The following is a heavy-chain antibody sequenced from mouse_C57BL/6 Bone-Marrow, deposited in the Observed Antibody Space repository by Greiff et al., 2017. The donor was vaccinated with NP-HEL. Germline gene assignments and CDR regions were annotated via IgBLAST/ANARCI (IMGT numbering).Heavy chain of an antibody. V-gene: IGHV5-2*01. CDR2: INSDGGST. CDR3: ARLGRYAMDY. Sequence: EVQLVESGGGLVQPGASLKLSCESNDYDFPSHDMPWVRKTPEKRLELVAAINSDGGSTYYPDTMEIRFIISRDNTKKTLYLQMSSLRSEDTALYYCARLGRYAMDYWGQGTSVTVSS. CDR1: DYDFPSHD. J-gene: IGHJ4*01.